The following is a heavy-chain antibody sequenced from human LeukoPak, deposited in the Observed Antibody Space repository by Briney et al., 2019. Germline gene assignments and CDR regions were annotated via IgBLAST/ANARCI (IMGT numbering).Heavy chain of an antibody. V-gene: IGHV3-9*01. CDR1: GFTFADYA. J-gene: IGHJ6*03. D-gene: IGHD6-19*01. Sequence: SGRSLRLSCAASGFTFADYAMHWVRQAPGKGLEWVSGISWNSGSIGYADSVKGRFTISRDNAKNSLYLQMNSLRAEDTALYYCAKDMVAVAGSQNYYYYYMDVWGKGTTVTVSS. CDR3: AKDMVAVAGSQNYYYYYMDV. CDR2: ISWNSGSI.